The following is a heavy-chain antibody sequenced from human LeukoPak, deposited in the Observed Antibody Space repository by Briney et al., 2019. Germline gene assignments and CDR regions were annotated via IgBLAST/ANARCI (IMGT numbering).Heavy chain of an antibody. CDR2: IGHDGNSK. J-gene: IGHJ4*02. D-gene: IGHD3-22*01. CDR1: GFTFSIYG. Sequence: GRSLRLSCAASGFTFSIYGTYWVRQAPGKGLEWVTYIGHDGNSKYYADSVKGRFTISRDNSKNMLFVQMNSLRPEDTAVYYCAKKGNDYYDTSGYPVWGQGTLVTVSS. V-gene: IGHV3-30*02. CDR3: AKKGNDYYDTSGYPV.